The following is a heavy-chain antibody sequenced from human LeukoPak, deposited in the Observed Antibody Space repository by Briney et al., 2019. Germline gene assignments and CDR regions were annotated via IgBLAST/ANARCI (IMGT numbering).Heavy chain of an antibody. CDR2: INHSGST. CDR1: GYSISSGYY. Sequence: SETLSLTCAVSGYSISSGYYWGWIRQPPGKGLEWIGEINHSGSTNYNPSLKSRVTISVDTSKNQFSLKLISVTAADTAVYYCARGNIVVVPAANIIWGQGTLVTVSS. V-gene: IGHV4-38-2*01. CDR3: ARGNIVVVPAANII. J-gene: IGHJ4*02. D-gene: IGHD2-2*01.